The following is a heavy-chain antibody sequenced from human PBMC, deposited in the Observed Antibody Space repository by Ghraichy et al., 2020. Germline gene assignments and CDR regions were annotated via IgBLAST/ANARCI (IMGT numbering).Heavy chain of an antibody. CDR2: ITGSSSYI. CDR3: ARVGGGYSGYEYFFDD. V-gene: IGHV3-11*06. Sequence: GESLNISCAASGFTFSDYYMSWIRQAPGKGLEWVSYITGSSSYINYADSVKGRFTISRDNANNSLYLQMSSLSAEDTAVYYCARVGGGYSGYEYFFDDWGQGTLVTVSS. J-gene: IGHJ4*02. CDR1: GFTFSDYY. D-gene: IGHD5-12*01.